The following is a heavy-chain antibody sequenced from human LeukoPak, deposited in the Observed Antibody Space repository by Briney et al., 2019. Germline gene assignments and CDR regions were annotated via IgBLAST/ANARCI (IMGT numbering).Heavy chain of an antibody. Sequence: SETLSLTCTVSGGSISSYYCSWIRQPPGKGLEWIGYIYYSGSTNYNPSLKSRVTISVDTSKNQLSLKLSSVTAADTAVYYCARSKLEPTTVDYWGQGTLVTVSS. CDR2: IYYSGST. J-gene: IGHJ4*02. CDR1: GGSISSYY. V-gene: IGHV4-59*01. D-gene: IGHD1-1*01. CDR3: ARSKLEPTTVDY.